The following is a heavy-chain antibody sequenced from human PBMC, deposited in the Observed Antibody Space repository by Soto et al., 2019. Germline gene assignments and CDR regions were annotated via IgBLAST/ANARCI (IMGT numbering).Heavy chain of an antibody. Sequence: EVQSLESGGGSVQPGGSLRLSCAASGFTFSSYAMHWVRRPPGKGLEWVSSISGSGGTAYYADSVKGRFSISRDSLVNTLYLQMNSLRAEDTAVYYCAKGRGQNWSFDYWGQGTLVTVSP. J-gene: IGHJ4*02. V-gene: IGHV3-23*01. CDR2: ISGSGGTA. CDR1: GFTFSSYA. D-gene: IGHD1-1*01. CDR3: AKGRGQNWSFDY.